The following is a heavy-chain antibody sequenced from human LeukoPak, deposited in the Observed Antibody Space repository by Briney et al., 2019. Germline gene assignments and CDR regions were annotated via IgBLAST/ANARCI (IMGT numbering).Heavy chain of an antibody. CDR3: ASGFREKAAPFDY. CDR1: GFTFSSYA. CDR2: ISSSGVST. J-gene: IGHJ4*02. Sequence: GGSLRLSCAASGFTFSSYAMSWVRQAPGKGLEWVSPISSSGVSTYYADSVKGRFTISRDNSKNTLYLQMNSLRAEDTAVYYCASGFREKAAPFDYWGQGTLVTVSS. D-gene: IGHD2-15*01. V-gene: IGHV3-23*01.